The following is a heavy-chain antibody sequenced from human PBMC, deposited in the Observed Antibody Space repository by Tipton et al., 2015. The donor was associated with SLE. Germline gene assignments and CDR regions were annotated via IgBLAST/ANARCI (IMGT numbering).Heavy chain of an antibody. CDR3: ARGLGYYYGSGAYYASDI. Sequence: QSGPEVKKPGASVKVSCKASAYTFTAYYVHWVRQAPGQGLEWMGWLDPNSGDAYSAQKFRGRLTMTRDTSITTAYMELTSLRSDDTAVYFCARGLGYYYGSGAYYASDIWGQGTMVTVSS. D-gene: IGHD3-10*01. V-gene: IGHV1-2*02. J-gene: IGHJ3*02. CDR2: LDPNSGDA. CDR1: AYTFTAYY.